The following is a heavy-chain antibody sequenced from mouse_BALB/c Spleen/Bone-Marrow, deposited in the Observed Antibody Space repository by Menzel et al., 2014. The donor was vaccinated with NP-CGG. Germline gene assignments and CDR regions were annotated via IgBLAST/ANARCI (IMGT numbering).Heavy chain of an antibody. CDR2: IDPASGNT. D-gene: IGHD2-14*01. V-gene: IGHV14-3*02. J-gene: IGHJ1*01. CDR1: GFNIKDTY. CDR3: ASYRYGWYFDV. Sequence: VQLKESGAELVKPGASVKLSCTASGFNIKDTYLHWVKQRPEQGLDWIGRIDPASGNTKYDPKFQGKATITADTSSNTAYLQLSSLTSKDTAVYYCASYRYGWYFDVWGAGTTVTVSS.